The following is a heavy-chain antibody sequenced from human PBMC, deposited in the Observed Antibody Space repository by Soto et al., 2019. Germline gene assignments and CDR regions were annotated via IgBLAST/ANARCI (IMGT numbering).Heavy chain of an antibody. V-gene: IGHV1-69*13. CDR2: IIPIFGTA. Sequence: SVKVSCKTSGCTFSSYAISWVRQAPGQGLEWMGGIIPIFGTANYAQKFQGRVTITADESTSTAYMGLSSLRSEDTAVYYCARGTYYDFWSGFSMDVWGQGTTVTVS. D-gene: IGHD3-3*01. CDR1: GCTFSSYA. CDR3: ARGTYYDFWSGFSMDV. J-gene: IGHJ6*02.